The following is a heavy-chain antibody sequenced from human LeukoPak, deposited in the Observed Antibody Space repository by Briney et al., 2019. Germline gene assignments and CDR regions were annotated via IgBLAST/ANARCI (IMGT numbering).Heavy chain of an antibody. D-gene: IGHD6-13*01. J-gene: IGHJ4*02. CDR2: ISGSGGST. Sequence: PGGSLRLSCAASGFTFSSYAMSWVHQAPGKGQEWVSAISGSGGSTYYADSVKGRFTISRDNSKNTLYLQMNSLRAEDTAVYYCAKEGGYQQLVPFDYWGQGTLVTVSS. CDR3: AKEGGYQQLVPFDY. CDR1: GFTFSSYA. V-gene: IGHV3-23*01.